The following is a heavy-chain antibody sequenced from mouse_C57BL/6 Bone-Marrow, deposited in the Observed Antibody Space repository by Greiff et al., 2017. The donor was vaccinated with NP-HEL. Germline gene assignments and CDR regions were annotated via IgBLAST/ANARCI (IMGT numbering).Heavy chain of an antibody. D-gene: IGHD4-1*01. CDR2: FYPGSGSI. CDR1: GYTFTEYT. CDR3: ARHGLYWDRGYYFDY. Sequence: QVQLKQSGAELVKPGASVKLSCKASGYTFTEYTIHWVKQRSGQGLEWIGWFYPGSGSITYNENFQDKATLTADKSSSTVYMELSRLTSEDSAVYFCARHGLYWDRGYYFDYWGQGTTLTVSS. J-gene: IGHJ2*01. V-gene: IGHV1-62-2*01.